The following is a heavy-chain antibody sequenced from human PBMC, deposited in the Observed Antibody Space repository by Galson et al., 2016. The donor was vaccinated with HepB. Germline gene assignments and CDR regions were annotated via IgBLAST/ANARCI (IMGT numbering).Heavy chain of an antibody. J-gene: IGHJ4*02. CDR2: IQSGGNA. Sequence: SETLSLTCTVSSGSINNIIYYWGWIRQPPGKGLEWIGSIQSGGNAYYSPSLKSRVTMSVDTSKNQFSLKLRSVTAADTSVYYCARHAFVCSTKCYPYYFDYWGQGTLVTVSS. D-gene: IGHD2-8*01. CDR3: ARHAFVCSTKCYPYYFDY. CDR1: SGSINNIIYY. V-gene: IGHV4-39*01.